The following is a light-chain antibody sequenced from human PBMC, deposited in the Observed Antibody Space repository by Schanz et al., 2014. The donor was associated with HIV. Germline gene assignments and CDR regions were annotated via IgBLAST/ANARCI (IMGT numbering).Light chain of an antibody. V-gene: IGLV1-44*01. J-gene: IGLJ2*01. CDR2: DDN. Sequence: QSVVTQPPSASGTPGQRVTISCSGSSSNIGSNTVNWYQQLPGTAPKLLIYDDNQRPSGVPDRFSGSKSGTSASLAISGLRSDDEGDYYCATWDDNLAGVIFGGGTKLTVL. CDR1: SSNIGSNT. CDR3: ATWDDNLAGVI.